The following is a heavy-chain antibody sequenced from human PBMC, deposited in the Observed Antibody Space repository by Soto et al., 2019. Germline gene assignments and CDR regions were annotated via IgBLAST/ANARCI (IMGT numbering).Heavy chain of an antibody. Sequence: QMQLVQSGPEVKKPGTSVKVSCKTSGFTFTSSAVQWVRQARGQGLEWIGWIGVGSGNTNYAQKFQERVTITRDMSTSTAYMELSSLRSEDTAVYYCAAIEMNHYFDYWGQGTLVTVSS. CDR3: AAIEMNHYFDY. CDR2: IGVGSGNT. CDR1: GFTFTSSA. V-gene: IGHV1-58*01. J-gene: IGHJ4*02.